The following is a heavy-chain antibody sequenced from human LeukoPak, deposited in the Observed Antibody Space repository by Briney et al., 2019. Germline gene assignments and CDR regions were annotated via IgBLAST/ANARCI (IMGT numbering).Heavy chain of an antibody. CDR3: AKYSSSPNYYYGMDV. D-gene: IGHD6-6*01. CDR2: ITDDGSNK. Sequence: PGRSLRLSCAASGFSFNTYGMHWVRQAPGKGLEWVALITDDGSNKFYGDSVKGRFTISRDNSKNTLYLQMNSLGGEDTAVYYCAKYSSSPNYYYGMDVWGQGTTVTVS. CDR1: GFSFNTYG. V-gene: IGHV3-30*18. J-gene: IGHJ6*02.